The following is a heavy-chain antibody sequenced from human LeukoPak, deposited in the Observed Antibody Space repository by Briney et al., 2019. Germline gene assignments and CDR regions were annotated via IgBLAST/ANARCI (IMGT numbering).Heavy chain of an antibody. CDR1: GASVTTYY. Sequence: SETLSLTCTVSGASVTTYYWSWLRQPPGKGLEWIGYVYYSGSANYNPSLESRVTISLDTSKNQFSLRLSSVTAADTAVYYCAREKGVEMATIPVYDYYMDVWGKGTTVILSS. D-gene: IGHD5-24*01. V-gene: IGHV4-59*02. CDR2: VYYSGSA. CDR3: AREKGVEMATIPVYDYYMDV. J-gene: IGHJ6*03.